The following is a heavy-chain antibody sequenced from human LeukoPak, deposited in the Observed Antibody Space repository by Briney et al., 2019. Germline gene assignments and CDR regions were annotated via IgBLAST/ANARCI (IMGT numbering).Heavy chain of an antibody. CDR1: GFAFSSFA. D-gene: IGHD2-21*01. CDR3: AKAPVTTCSGAYCYPFDY. Sequence: GGSLRLSCAASGFAFSSFAMHWVRQAPGKGLEWVSLISYDGITEDYSDSVKGRFTISRDNFKNTLFLQMNSLRDEDTAVYYCAKAPVTTCSGAYCYPFDYWGQGTLVTVSS. V-gene: IGHV3-30*04. J-gene: IGHJ4*02. CDR2: ISYDGITE.